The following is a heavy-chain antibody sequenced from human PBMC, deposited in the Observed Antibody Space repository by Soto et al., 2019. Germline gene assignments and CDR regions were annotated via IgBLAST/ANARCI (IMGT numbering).Heavy chain of an antibody. D-gene: IGHD6-19*01. Sequence: GESLKISCKGSGYSFTSYWIGWVRQMPGKGLEWMGIIYPGDSDTRYSPSFQGQVTISADKSISTAYLQWSSLKASDTAMHYCARQIWYSELGWSAESDDRGQGTRVTVSS. J-gene: IGHJ4*02. CDR3: ARQIWYSELGWSAESDD. CDR2: IYPGDSDT. CDR1: GYSFTSYW. V-gene: IGHV5-51*01.